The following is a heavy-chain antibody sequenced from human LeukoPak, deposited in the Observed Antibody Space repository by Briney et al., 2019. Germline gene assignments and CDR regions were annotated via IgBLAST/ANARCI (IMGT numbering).Heavy chain of an antibody. Sequence: GGSLRLSCTASGFSFSAYAMMWVRQAPGKGPEWVSAIRGSGVNTYYAGFVKGRFTISRDNSKYTLFLQMNSLRAEDTAVYYCARDPNGDYIGAFDMWGPGTMVTVSS. CDR2: IRGSGVNT. J-gene: IGHJ3*02. D-gene: IGHD4-17*01. CDR1: GFSFSAYA. V-gene: IGHV3-23*01. CDR3: ARDPNGDYIGAFDM.